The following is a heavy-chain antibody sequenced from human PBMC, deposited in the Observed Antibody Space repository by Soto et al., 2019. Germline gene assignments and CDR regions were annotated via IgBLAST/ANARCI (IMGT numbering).Heavy chain of an antibody. D-gene: IGHD3-3*01. J-gene: IGHJ4*02. Sequence: QVQLVQSGAEVKKPGSSVKVSCKASGGTFSSYTISWVRQAPGQGLEWMGRITPILGIANYAQKFQGRVTITADKSTSTAYMELSSLRSEDTAVYYCARSSLYYDFWSGYYKGGDYFDYWGQGTLVTVSS. V-gene: IGHV1-69*02. CDR1: GGTFSSYT. CDR3: ARSSLYYDFWSGYYKGGDYFDY. CDR2: ITPILGIA.